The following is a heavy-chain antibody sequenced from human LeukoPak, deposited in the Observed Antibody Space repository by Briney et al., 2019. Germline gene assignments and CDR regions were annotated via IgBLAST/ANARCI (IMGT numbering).Heavy chain of an antibody. Sequence: SETLSLTCAVYGGSFSGYYWSWIRQPPGKGLEWIGEINHSGSTNYNPSLKSRVTISVDRSKNQFSLKLSSVTAADTAVYYCARGYSPVVVVAATVYFDYWGQGTLVTVSS. CDR3: ARGYSPVVVVAATVYFDY. CDR1: GGSFSGYY. CDR2: INHSGST. D-gene: IGHD2-15*01. V-gene: IGHV4-34*01. J-gene: IGHJ4*02.